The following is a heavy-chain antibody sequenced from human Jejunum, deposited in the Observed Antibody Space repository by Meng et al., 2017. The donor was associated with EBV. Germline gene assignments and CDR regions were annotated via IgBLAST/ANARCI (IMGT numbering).Heavy chain of an antibody. J-gene: IGHJ4*02. Sequence: QLQPQEPSSCRVKPQQPSPLPCVFSGSSITRCSYLWSWLRQPPGKCLEWIGNIYHIGSTYYNPSLKSRVTISVDRSKNQFSLKLTSVTAADTAVYYCARGGPDFGDYVPFDYWGQGTLVTVSS. CDR3: ARGGPDFGDYVPFDY. D-gene: IGHD4-17*01. CDR2: IYHIGST. V-gene: IGHV4-30-2*01. CDR1: GSSITRCSYL.